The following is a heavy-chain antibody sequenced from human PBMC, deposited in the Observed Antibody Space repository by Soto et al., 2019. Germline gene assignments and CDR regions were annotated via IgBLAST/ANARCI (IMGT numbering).Heavy chain of an antibody. CDR2: IYHSGST. D-gene: IGHD6-19*01. CDR1: GGSISSSNW. J-gene: IGHJ4*02. CDR3: ARASIAVAGDYFDY. V-gene: IGHV4-4*02. Sequence: SETLSLTCAVSGGSISSSNWWSWVRQPPGKGLEWIGEIYHSGSTNYNPSLKSRVTISVDKSKNQFSLKLSSVTAADTAVYYCARASIAVAGDYFDYWGQGTLVTVPQ.